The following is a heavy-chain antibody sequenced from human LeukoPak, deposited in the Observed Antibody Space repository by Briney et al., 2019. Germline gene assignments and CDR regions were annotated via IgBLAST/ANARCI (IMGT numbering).Heavy chain of an antibody. D-gene: IGHD3-3*01. Sequence: SVKVSCKASGGTFSSYAISWVRQAPGQGLEWMGGIIPIFGTANYAQKFQGRVTITTDESTSTAYMELSSLRSEDTAVYYCARGMHYIAIFGVVIDYYYMDVWGKGTTVTVSS. CDR1: GGTFSSYA. CDR2: IIPIFGTA. V-gene: IGHV1-69*05. J-gene: IGHJ6*03. CDR3: ARGMHYIAIFGVVIDYYYMDV.